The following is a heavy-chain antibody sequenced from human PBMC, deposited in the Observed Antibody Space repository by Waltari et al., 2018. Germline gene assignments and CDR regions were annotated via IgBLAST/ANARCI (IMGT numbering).Heavy chain of an antibody. CDR1: GYTFTSYG. J-gene: IGHJ6*02. CDR2: TSDYNGNT. D-gene: IGHD6-13*01. CDR3: ARDTGSATRQLVERESYYYYGMDV. V-gene: IGHV1-18*01. Sequence: VQLVQSGAEVKKPGASVKVSCKASGYTFTSYGISWVRQAPGQGLGWVGWTSDYNGNTNYAQKLQGRVTMTTDTSTGTANMELRSMRSDDAAEYYCARDTGSATRQLVERESYYYYGMDVWGQGP.